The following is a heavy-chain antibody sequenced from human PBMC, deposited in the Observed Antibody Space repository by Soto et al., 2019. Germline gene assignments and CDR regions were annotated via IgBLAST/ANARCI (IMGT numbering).Heavy chain of an antibody. CDR1: GGSISSSSYY. Sequence: QLQLQESGPGLVKPSETLSLTCTVSGGSISSSSYYWGWIRQPPGKGLEWIGSIYYSGSTYYNPSLKSRVTISSHTSKNQFSLKLSSVTAADTAVYYCARPSGSYLYYFDYWGQGTLVTVSS. CDR2: IYYSGST. CDR3: ARPSGSYLYYFDY. D-gene: IGHD1-26*01. V-gene: IGHV4-39*01. J-gene: IGHJ4*02.